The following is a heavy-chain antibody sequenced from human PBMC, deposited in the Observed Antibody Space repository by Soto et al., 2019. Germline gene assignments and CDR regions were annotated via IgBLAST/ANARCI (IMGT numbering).Heavy chain of an antibody. CDR2: INPNSGGT. V-gene: IGHV1-2*04. CDR3: ARGPLPKRSDIVVVPPFDY. Sequence: ASVKVSCKASGYTFTGYYMHWVRQAPGQGLEWMGWINPNSGGTNYAQKFQGWVTMTRDTSISTAYMELSRLRSDDTAVYYCARGPLPKRSDIVVVPPFDYWGQGTLVAVSS. CDR1: GYTFTGYY. D-gene: IGHD2-2*01. J-gene: IGHJ4*02.